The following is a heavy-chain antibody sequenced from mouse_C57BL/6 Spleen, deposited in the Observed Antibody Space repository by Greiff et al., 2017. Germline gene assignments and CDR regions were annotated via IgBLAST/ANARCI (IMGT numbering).Heavy chain of an antibody. V-gene: IGHV3-6*01. CDR1: GYSITSGYY. D-gene: IGHD1-1*01. Sequence: DVQLQESGPGLVKPSQSLSLTCSVTGYSITSGYYWNWIRQFPGNKLEWMGYISYDGSNNYNPSLKNRISITRDTSKNQFFLKLNSVTTEDTATYYCASAPIYYYGSSLSYWGQGTLVTVSA. J-gene: IGHJ3*01. CDR2: ISYDGSN. CDR3: ASAPIYYYGSSLSY.